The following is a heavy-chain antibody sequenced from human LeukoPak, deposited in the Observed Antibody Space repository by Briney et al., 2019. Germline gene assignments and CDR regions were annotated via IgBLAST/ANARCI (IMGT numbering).Heavy chain of an antibody. CDR3: ARGPKHSGYYFDY. CDR2: INHSGST. D-gene: IGHD1-14*01. Sequence: SETLSLTCAVYGGSFSGYYWSWIRQPPGKGLEWIGEINHSGSTNYNPSLKSRVTISVDTSKNQFSLKLSSVTAADTAVYYCARGPKHSGYYFDYWGQGTLVTVSS. V-gene: IGHV4-34*01. J-gene: IGHJ4*02. CDR1: GGSFSGYY.